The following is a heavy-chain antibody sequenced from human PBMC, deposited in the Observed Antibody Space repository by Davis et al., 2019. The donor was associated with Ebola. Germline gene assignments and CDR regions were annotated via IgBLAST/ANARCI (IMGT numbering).Heavy chain of an antibody. V-gene: IGHV1-8*02. Sequence: ASVKVSCKASGYTFTSYDINWVRQASGQGLEWMGWMNAYSGNTGYVEKFKGRVTMTRNPSINTAYMELRSLTIDDTAVYYCASGELRYFDWLSTIDYWGQGTLVTVSS. D-gene: IGHD3-9*01. CDR2: MNAYSGNT. CDR1: GYTFTSYD. J-gene: IGHJ4*02. CDR3: ASGELRYFDWLSTIDY.